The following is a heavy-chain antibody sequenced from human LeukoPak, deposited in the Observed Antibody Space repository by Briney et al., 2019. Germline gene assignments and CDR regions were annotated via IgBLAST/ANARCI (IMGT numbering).Heavy chain of an antibody. V-gene: IGHV4-59*02. CDR2: IDYSGNT. CDR3: ATIPGPGIPTGSRTGDM. Sequence: PSETLSLTCTVSGRSVRNSYLSWIRQPPGKGLEWLGYIDYSGNTNYSPSLMSRVSISVDTSKTQFSLKLSSVTAADTAVYYCATIPGPGIPTGSRTGDMGGLGTMVNVSS. D-gene: IGHD1-1*01. J-gene: IGHJ3*02. CDR1: GRSVRNSY.